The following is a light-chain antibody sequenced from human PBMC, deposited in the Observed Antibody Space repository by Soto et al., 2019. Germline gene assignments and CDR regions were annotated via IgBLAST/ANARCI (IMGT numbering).Light chain of an antibody. Sequence: QSVLTQPPSVSGAPGQRVTISCTGSSSNIGAGYPVHWYQQLPGTAPKLLVAGNRPSGVPDRFSVSKSGASASLAIPGLQAEDEADYYCQSYDSSLSRRWVFGGGTKVTVL. CDR2: G. CDR3: QSYDSSLSRRWV. J-gene: IGLJ3*02. CDR1: SSNIGAGYP. V-gene: IGLV1-40*01.